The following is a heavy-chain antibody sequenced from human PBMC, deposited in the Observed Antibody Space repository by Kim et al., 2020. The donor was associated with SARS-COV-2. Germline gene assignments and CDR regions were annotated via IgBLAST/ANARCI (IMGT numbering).Heavy chain of an antibody. J-gene: IGHJ4*02. CDR1: GGSISSYY. CDR2: IYYSGST. Sequence: SETLSLTCTVSGGSISSYYWSWIRQPPGKGLEWIGYIYYSGSTNYNPSLKSRVTISVDTSKNQFSLKLSSVTAADTAVYYCARDKIAVAEGFDYWGQGTLVTVSS. V-gene: IGHV4-59*01. D-gene: IGHD6-19*01. CDR3: ARDKIAVAEGFDY.